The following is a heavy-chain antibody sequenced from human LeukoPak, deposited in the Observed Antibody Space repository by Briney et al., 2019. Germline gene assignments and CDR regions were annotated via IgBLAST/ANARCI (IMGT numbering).Heavy chain of an antibody. Sequence: GGSLSLSCAPSRFTFSDYYMSWIRQAPGKGLEWVSYISSSGSTRYYADPVKGRFTISRDNAKNSLYLQMNSLRAEDTAVYYCARKVTSRFDPWGQGTLVTVP. CDR1: RFTFSDYY. CDR3: ARKVTSRFDP. V-gene: IGHV3-11*04. CDR2: ISSSGSTR. J-gene: IGHJ5*02. D-gene: IGHD3-3*01.